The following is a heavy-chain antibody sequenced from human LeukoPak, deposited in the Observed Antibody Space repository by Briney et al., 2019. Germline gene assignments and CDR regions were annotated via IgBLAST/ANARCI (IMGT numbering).Heavy chain of an antibody. CDR2: ISGSGGST. V-gene: IGHV3-23*01. Sequence: TGGSLRLSCAASGFTFSSYSMNWVRQAPGKGLEWVSVISGSGGSTYYADSVKGRFTISRDNSKNTLYLQMNSLRAEDTAVYYCAKDPGPGYSYGPGYFDYWGQGTLVTVSS. CDR3: AKDPGPGYSYGPGYFDY. D-gene: IGHD5-18*01. CDR1: GFTFSSYS. J-gene: IGHJ4*02.